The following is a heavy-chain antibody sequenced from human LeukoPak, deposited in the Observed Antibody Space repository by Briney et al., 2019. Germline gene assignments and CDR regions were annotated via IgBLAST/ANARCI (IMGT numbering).Heavy chain of an antibody. J-gene: IGHJ4*02. V-gene: IGHV4-59*08. CDR2: IYYSGST. Sequence: PSETLSLTCTVSGGSISSYYWSWIRQPPGKGLEWIGYIYYSGSTNYNPSLKSRVTISVDTSKNQFSLKLSSVTAADTAVYYCARPLAVEPLWFGEFLLPPYFDYWGQGTLVTVSS. CDR1: GGSISSYY. CDR3: ARPLAVEPLWFGEFLLPPYFDY. D-gene: IGHD3-10*01.